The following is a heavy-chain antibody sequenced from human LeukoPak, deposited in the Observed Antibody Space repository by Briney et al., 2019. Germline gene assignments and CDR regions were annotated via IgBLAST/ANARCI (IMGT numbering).Heavy chain of an antibody. D-gene: IGHD6-19*01. CDR3: ARASSGWSFDY. CDR1: GGSISSYY. J-gene: IGHJ4*02. CDR2: IYYSGST. V-gene: IGHV4-59*01. Sequence: SETLSLTCTVSGGSISSYYWSWIRQPPGKGLEWIGYIYYSGSTNYNPSLKSRVTISVDTSKNQFSLKLSSVTAADTAVYYCARASSGWSFDYWGQGTLVSVSS.